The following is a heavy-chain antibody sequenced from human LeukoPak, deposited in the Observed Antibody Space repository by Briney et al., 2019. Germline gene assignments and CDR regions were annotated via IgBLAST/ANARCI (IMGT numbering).Heavy chain of an antibody. D-gene: IGHD3-10*01. Sequence: SETLSLKCAVYGGSFSGYYWSWIRQTPGKGLEWIGEIDQSESTNYNPSLKDRVIISVDTSKNQFSLKVNSVTAADAAVYYCAKLYGSGRSDWCFDLWGRGTPVTVLS. CDR1: GGSFSGYY. V-gene: IGHV4-34*01. CDR3: AKLYGSGRSDWCFDL. J-gene: IGHJ2*01. CDR2: IDQSEST.